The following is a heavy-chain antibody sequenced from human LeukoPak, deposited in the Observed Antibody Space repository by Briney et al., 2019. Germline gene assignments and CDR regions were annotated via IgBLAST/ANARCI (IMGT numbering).Heavy chain of an antibody. D-gene: IGHD3-10*01. CDR1: GFTFTSSA. CDR3: AAVLTMVRGVIIPNFDY. J-gene: IGHJ4*02. Sequence: SVKVSCKASGFTFTSSAVQWVRQARGQRLEWIGWIVVGSGNTNYAQKFQERVTITRDMSTSTAYMELSSLRSEDTAVYYCAAVLTMVRGVIIPNFDYWGQGTQVTVSS. CDR2: IVVGSGNT. V-gene: IGHV1-58*01.